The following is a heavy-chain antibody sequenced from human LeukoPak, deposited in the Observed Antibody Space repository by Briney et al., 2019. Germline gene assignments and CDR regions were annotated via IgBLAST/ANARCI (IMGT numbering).Heavy chain of an antibody. CDR1: GGSISSYY. CDR2: IYTSGST. J-gene: IGHJ5*02. D-gene: IGHD3-22*01. Sequence: PSETLSLTCTVSGGSISSYYWSWIRQPAGKGLEWVGRIYTSGSTNYNPSLKSRVTMSVDTSKNQFSLKLSSVTAADTAVYYCARAHYYYDSSGYLNWFDPWGQGTLVTVSS. V-gene: IGHV4-4*07. CDR3: ARAHYYYDSSGYLNWFDP.